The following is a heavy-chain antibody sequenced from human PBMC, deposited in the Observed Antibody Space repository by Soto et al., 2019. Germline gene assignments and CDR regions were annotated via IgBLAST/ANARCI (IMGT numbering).Heavy chain of an antibody. J-gene: IGHJ4*02. CDR1: GYSISSSNW. Sequence: QVQLQESGPGLVKPSDTLSLTCAVSGYSISSSNWWGWIRQPPGKGLEGIGYIYYSGTTYYNPSLKCRVTMSVDTSKNQFSLKMTSVPAVDTAVYYCARREIQGPIDYWGQGTLVTVSS. CDR2: IYYSGTT. D-gene: IGHD1-26*01. CDR3: ARREIQGPIDY. V-gene: IGHV4-28*01.